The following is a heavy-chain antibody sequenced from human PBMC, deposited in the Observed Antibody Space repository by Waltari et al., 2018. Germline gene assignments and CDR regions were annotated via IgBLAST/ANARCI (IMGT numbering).Heavy chain of an antibody. CDR1: GYTFTGSY. D-gene: IGHD3-3*01. CDR3: ARQTYYDFWSGYFGSNWFDP. V-gene: IGHV1-2*02. J-gene: IGHJ5*02. CDR2: INPNSGGT. Sequence: QVQLVQSGAEVKKPGASVKVSCKASGYTFTGSYIHWVRQAPGQGLEWMGWINPNSGGTNYAQKFQGRVTMTRDTSISTAYMELSRLRSDDTAVYYCARQTYYDFWSGYFGSNWFDPWGQGTLVTVSS.